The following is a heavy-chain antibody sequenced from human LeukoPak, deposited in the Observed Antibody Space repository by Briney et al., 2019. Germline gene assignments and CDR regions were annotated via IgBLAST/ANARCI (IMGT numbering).Heavy chain of an antibody. CDR1: GGTFSSYA. Sequence: GASVKVSCKASGGTFSSYAISWVRQAPGQGLEWMGGIIPIFGTANYAQKFQGRVTITADESTSTAYMELSSLRSEDTAVYYCARDWIQGGSGWYRYYFDYWGQGTLVTVSS. V-gene: IGHV1-69*13. D-gene: IGHD6-19*01. CDR3: ARDWIQGGSGWYRYYFDY. CDR2: IIPIFGTA. J-gene: IGHJ4*02.